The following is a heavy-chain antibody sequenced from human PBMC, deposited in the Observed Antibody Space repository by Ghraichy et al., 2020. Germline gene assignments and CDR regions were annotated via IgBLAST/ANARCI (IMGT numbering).Heavy chain of an antibody. V-gene: IGHV1-2*04. CDR2: INPNSGGT. J-gene: IGHJ3*02. D-gene: IGHD6-19*01. CDR3: ARDLGPIAVAGNAFDI. Sequence: ASVKVSCKASGYTFTGYYMHWVRQAPGQGLEWMGWINPNSGGTNYAQKFQGWVTMTRDTSISTAYMELSRLRSDDTAVYYCARDLGPIAVAGNAFDIWGQGTMVTVSS. CDR1: GYTFTGYY.